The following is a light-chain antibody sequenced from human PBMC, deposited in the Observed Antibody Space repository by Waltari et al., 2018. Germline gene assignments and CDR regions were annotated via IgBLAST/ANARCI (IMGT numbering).Light chain of an antibody. CDR1: QSVSSN. V-gene: IGKV3-15*01. CDR2: GAS. Sequence: EIVMTQSPATLSVSQGERATLSCRASQSVSSNLAWDQQKPGQAPRLLSEGASTRATGIPARFSGSGSGTEFTLTISSLQSEDFAVYYCQQYNNWPRTFGQGTKVEIK. J-gene: IGKJ1*01. CDR3: QQYNNWPRT.